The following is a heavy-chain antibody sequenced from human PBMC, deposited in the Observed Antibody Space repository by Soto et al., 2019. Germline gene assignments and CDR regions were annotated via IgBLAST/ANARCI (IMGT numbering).Heavy chain of an antibody. D-gene: IGHD5-12*01. CDR2: IYYSGST. CDR1: GGSISSGGYY. CDR3: AREEGGGYDHRWFDP. Sequence: QVQLQESGPGLVKPSQTLSLTCTVSGGSISSGGYYWSWIRQHPGKGLEWIGYIYYSGSTYYNPSLKSRVTMSVDTSKNPFSLKLSSVTAADPAVYYCAREEGGGYDHRWFDPWGQGTLVTVSS. J-gene: IGHJ5*02. V-gene: IGHV4-31*03.